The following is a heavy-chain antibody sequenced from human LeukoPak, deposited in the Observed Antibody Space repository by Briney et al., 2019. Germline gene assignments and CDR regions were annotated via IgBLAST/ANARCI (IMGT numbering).Heavy chain of an antibody. Sequence: SVKVSCKASGGTFSSYAISWVRQAPGQGLEWMGGIIPIFGTANYAQKFQGRVTITTDESTSTAYMELSSLRSEDTAVYYCATAKNSGSYYGDGVLDYWGQGTLVTVSS. CDR2: IIPIFGTA. D-gene: IGHD1-26*01. J-gene: IGHJ4*02. CDR3: ATAKNSGSYYGDGVLDY. CDR1: GGTFSSYA. V-gene: IGHV1-69*05.